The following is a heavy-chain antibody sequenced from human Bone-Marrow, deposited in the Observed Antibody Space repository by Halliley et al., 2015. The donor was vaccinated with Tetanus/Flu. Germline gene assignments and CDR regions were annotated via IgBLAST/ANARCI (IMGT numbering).Heavy chain of an antibody. D-gene: IGHD1-1*01. CDR2: YSSGSP. J-gene: IGHJ5*02. V-gene: IGHV4-31*02. Sequence: YSSGSPSYNPSLASRGTLSVDTSKNQFSLSLSSVSGADTAVYYCARGSAIAVQPASAWGQGTLVTVSS. CDR3: ARGSAIAVQPASA.